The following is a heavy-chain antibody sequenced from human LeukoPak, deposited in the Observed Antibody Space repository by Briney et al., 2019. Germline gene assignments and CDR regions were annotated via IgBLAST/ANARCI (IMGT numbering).Heavy chain of an antibody. CDR1: GYSISSGYY. D-gene: IGHD3-10*01. J-gene: IGHJ4*02. V-gene: IGHV4-38-2*02. Sequence: SETLSLTCTVSGYSISSGYYWGWIRQPPGKGLEWIGSIYHSGSTYYNPSLMSRVTISVDTSKNQFSLKLSSVTAADTAVYYCARAEYYYGSGSYDSWGQGTLVTVSS. CDR3: ARAEYYYGSGSYDS. CDR2: IYHSGST.